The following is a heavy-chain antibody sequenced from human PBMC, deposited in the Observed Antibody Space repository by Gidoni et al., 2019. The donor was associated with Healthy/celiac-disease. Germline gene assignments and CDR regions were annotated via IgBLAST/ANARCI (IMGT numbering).Heavy chain of an antibody. D-gene: IGHD2-15*01. Sequence: QVQLQESGPGLVKPSQTLSPTCTVPGGSLSSGRYYWSWIRQPAGKGLEWIGRIYTSGSTNYNPSLKSRVTISVDTSKNQFSLKLSSVTAADTAVYYCARVRVHGRAARPYYGMDVWGQGTTVTVSS. J-gene: IGHJ6*02. CDR1: GGSLSSGRYY. V-gene: IGHV4-61*02. CDR2: IYTSGST. CDR3: ARVRVHGRAARPYYGMDV.